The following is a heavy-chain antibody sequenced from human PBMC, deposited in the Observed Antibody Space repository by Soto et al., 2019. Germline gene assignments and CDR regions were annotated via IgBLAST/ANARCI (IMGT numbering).Heavy chain of an antibody. CDR3: ATDDRTVSGSYYNTDLDY. D-gene: IGHD3-10*01. J-gene: IGHJ4*02. CDR2: FDPEDGET. Sequence: ASVKVSCKVSGYTLTELSMHWVRQAPGKGLEWMGGFDPEDGETIYAQKFQGRVTMTEDTSTDTAYMELSSLRSEDTAVYYCATDDRTVSGSYYNTDLDYWGQGTLVTVSS. V-gene: IGHV1-24*01. CDR1: GYTLTELS.